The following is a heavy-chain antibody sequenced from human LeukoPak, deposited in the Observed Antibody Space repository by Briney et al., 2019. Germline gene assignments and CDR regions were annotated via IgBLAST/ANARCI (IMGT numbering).Heavy chain of an antibody. Sequence: GASVKVSCKASGGTFISYAISWVRQAPGQGLEWMGGIIPIFGTANYAQKFQGRVTITADESTSTAYMELSSLRSEDTAVYYCARGGFRDYYYYMDVWGKGTTVTISS. V-gene: IGHV1-69*13. J-gene: IGHJ6*03. D-gene: IGHD3-10*01. CDR1: GGTFISYA. CDR3: ARGGFRDYYYYMDV. CDR2: IIPIFGTA.